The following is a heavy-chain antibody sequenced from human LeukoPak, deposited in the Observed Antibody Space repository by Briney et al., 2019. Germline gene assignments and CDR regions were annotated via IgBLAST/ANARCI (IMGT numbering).Heavy chain of an antibody. J-gene: IGHJ1*01. CDR1: GGSISTYC. CDR2: IYHSGST. V-gene: IGHV4-59*01. Sequence: SETQSLTCTVSGGSISTYCWNWIRQPPGKGLEWIGYIYHSGSTNYNPSLQSRVTISVDTSKNQFSLNLNSVTAADTAVYYCARGGAARLHFQNWGQGTLVTVSS. D-gene: IGHD6-6*01. CDR3: ARGGAARLHFQN.